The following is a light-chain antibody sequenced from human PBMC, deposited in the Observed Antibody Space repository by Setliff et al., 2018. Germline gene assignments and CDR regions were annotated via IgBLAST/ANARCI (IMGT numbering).Light chain of an antibody. V-gene: IGLV2-11*01. CDR2: DVS. Sequence: QSVLTQPRSVSGSPGQSVTISCTGTSSDVGGYNYVSWYQQHPGRAPKLMIYDVSKRPSGVPDRFSGSKSGNTASLTISGLQAEDEADYYCCSYAGSHTFLYVFGTGTKVNVL. CDR3: CSYAGSHTFLYV. CDR1: SSDVGGYNY. J-gene: IGLJ1*01.